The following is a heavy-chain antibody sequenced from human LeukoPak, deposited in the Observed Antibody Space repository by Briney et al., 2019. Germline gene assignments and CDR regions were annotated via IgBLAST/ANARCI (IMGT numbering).Heavy chain of an antibody. J-gene: IGHJ4*02. CDR1: GFTFSNAW. CDR3: TTNGGPLSWLNY. Sequence: GGSLRLSCAASGFTFSNAWMSWVRQVPGKGPEWVGRIKSKTDGGTTDYAAPVKGRFTISRDDSENTLYLQMNSLKTEDTSVYYCTTNGGPLSWLNYWGQGTLVTVSS. CDR2: IKSKTDGGTT. D-gene: IGHD3-22*01. V-gene: IGHV3-15*01.